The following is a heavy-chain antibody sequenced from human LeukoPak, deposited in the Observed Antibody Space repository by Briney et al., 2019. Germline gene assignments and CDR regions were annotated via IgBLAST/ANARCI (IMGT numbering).Heavy chain of an antibody. Sequence: GGSLRLSCTASGFTFSSHWMTWVRQPPGKGLEWVSNIKEDGSVKYYVDSVKGRFTISRDNTKNALYLQMNSLRADDTAVYFCARDSTWLLDYWGQGTLITVCS. V-gene: IGHV3-7*03. CDR3: ARDSTWLLDY. D-gene: IGHD6-19*01. CDR1: GFTFSSHW. J-gene: IGHJ4*02. CDR2: IKEDGSVK.